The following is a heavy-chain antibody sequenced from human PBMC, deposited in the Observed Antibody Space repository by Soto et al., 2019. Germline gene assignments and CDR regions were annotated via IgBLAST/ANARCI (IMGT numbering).Heavy chain of an antibody. D-gene: IGHD5-18*01. J-gene: IGHJ4*02. CDR1: GGPISSGGYY. CDR3: ARDFPRGHSYGRML. V-gene: IGHV4-31*03. CDR2: IYYSGST. Sequence: SETLSLTCTVSGGPISSGGYYWSWIRQHPGKGLEWIGYIYYSGSTYYNPSLKSRVTISVDTSKNQFSLKLSSVTAADTAVYYCARDFPRGHSYGRMLWGQGTLVTVSS.